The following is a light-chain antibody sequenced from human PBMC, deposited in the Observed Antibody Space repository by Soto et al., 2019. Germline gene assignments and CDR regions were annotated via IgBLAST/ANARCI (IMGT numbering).Light chain of an antibody. Sequence: IVLTQSPGALSLSPGEGATLSCRASQSIKNNFLAWYHQRPGQAPRLLIHAASIRASGISDRFSGTAAGTDFTLTISRLEPDDFGVYYCQQYGTSLTFGGGTRVE. CDR1: QSIKNNF. CDR2: AAS. J-gene: IGKJ4*01. CDR3: QQYGTSLT. V-gene: IGKV3-20*01.